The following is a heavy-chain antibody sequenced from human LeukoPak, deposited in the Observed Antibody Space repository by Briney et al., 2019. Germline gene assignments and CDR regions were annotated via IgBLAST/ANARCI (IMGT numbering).Heavy chain of an antibody. D-gene: IGHD6-19*01. CDR3: ARSRAIGSDWPGNY. CDR2: TNAGNGNT. V-gene: IGHV1-3*01. J-gene: IGHJ4*02. CDR1: GYSFTSYA. Sequence: ASAKVSCKATGYSFTSYAMHWVRQATGQGLEWMGWTNAGNGNTKYSQKFQGRVTITRDTSANTAYMELSSLRSEDTAVYYCARSRAIGSDWPGNYWGQGTLVTVSS.